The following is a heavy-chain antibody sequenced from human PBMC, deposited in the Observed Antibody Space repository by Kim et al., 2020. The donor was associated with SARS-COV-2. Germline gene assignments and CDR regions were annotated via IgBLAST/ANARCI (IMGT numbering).Heavy chain of an antibody. CDR1: GFTFSAHG. J-gene: IGHJ5*02. D-gene: IGHD3-10*01. Sequence: GGSLRLSCVASGFTFSAHGMSWARQAPGKGLEWVANIKEDGSEKFYVDSVEGRFTVSRDNAKNSLYLQMTSLRVEDTAVYYCVGSGVGSTWGQGTLVTVSS. CDR2: IKEDGSEK. CDR3: VGSGVGST. V-gene: IGHV3-7*01.